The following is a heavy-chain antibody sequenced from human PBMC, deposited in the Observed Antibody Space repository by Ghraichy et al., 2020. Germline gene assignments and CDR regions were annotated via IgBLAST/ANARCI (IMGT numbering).Heavy chain of an antibody. CDR3: ARDGASRYDPYSYMDV. CDR2: ISGSTNTA. V-gene: IGHV3-23*01. Sequence: GGSLRLSCTTSGFTFRNYAMNWVRQAPGRGLEWLGIISGSTNTAYYADSVKGRFTISRDNSKNTVYLHTNSLRAEDTATYYCARDGASRYDPYSYMDVWGPGTTVTVSS. D-gene: IGHD5-12*01. CDR1: GFTFRNYA. J-gene: IGHJ6*03.